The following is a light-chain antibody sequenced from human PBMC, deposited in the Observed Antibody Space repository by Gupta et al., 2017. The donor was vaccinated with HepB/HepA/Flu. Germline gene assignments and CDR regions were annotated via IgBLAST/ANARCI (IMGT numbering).Light chain of an antibody. Sequence: SYALTQPPSVSVSPGQTARITCSVDALPKQLASWYQHKPGQAPVLAIYKDSERPSGIPERFSGSSSGTTITLTISGVQAEDEADYYCQSADSIASYVVFGGGTKLTVL. J-gene: IGLJ2*01. CDR1: ALPKQL. CDR2: KDS. V-gene: IGLV3-25*03. CDR3: QSADSIASYVV.